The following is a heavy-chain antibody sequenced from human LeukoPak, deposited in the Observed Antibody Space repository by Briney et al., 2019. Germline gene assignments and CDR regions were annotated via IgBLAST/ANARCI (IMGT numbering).Heavy chain of an antibody. Sequence: GGSLRLSCAASGFTFSNYAMTWVRQAPGKGLEWVSGISDNGGSSYYADSVKGRFTISRDNSKNTVYLQMNSLRAEDTAVYHCAKGPVHGYQTYFFDHWGQGTLVTVSS. CDR3: AKGPVHGYQTYFFDH. D-gene: IGHD5-18*01. V-gene: IGHV3-23*01. CDR2: ISDNGGSS. CDR1: GFTFSNYA. J-gene: IGHJ4*02.